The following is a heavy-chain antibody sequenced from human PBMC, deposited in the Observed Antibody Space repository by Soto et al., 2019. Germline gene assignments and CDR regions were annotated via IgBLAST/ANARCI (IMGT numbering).Heavy chain of an antibody. D-gene: IGHD2-21*02. V-gene: IGHV3-30-3*01. CDR1: GFTCSSYA. J-gene: IGHJ3*02. Sequence: PGGSLRLSCAASGFTCSSYAMHWVRQAPGKGLEWVAVISYDGSNKYYADSVKGRFTISRDNSKNTLYLQMNSLRAEDTAVYYCARYIVVVTATYAFDIWGQGT. CDR2: ISYDGSNK. CDR3: ARYIVVVTATYAFDI.